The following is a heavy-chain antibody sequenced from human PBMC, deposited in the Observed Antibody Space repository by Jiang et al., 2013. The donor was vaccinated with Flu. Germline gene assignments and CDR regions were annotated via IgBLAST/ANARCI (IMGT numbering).Heavy chain of an antibody. Sequence: GLVKPSQTLSLTCTVSGASISSGGYYWGWVRQHPGKGLEWIGCIYYSGTTYYNPSLKSRITISVDTSRNQFSLKLTSVTAADTAVYYCARDRHDYGVDAFDVWGQGTMVTVSS. CDR2: IYYSGTT. CDR3: ARDRHDYGVDAFDV. CDR1: GASISSGGYY. D-gene: IGHD4-17*01. J-gene: IGHJ3*01. V-gene: IGHV4-31*03.